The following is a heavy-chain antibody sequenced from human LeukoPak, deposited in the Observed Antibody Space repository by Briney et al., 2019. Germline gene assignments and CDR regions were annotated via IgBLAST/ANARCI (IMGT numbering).Heavy chain of an antibody. CDR2: INRSGGT. D-gene: IGHD6-19*01. V-gene: IGHV4-34*01. CDR3: ARDLAGNVEAYYFDY. CDR1: GGSFSGYY. Sequence: SETLSLTCAVYGGSFSGYYWSWIRQPPGKGLEWIGEINRSGGTNYNPSLKSRVTISVDTSKNQFSLKLSSVTAADTAVYHCARDLAGNVEAYYFDYWGQGTLVTVSS. J-gene: IGHJ4*02.